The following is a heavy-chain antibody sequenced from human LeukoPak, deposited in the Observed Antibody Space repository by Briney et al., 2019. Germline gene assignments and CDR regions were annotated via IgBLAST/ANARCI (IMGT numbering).Heavy chain of an antibody. V-gene: IGHV4-59*08. D-gene: IGHD4-23*01. CDR3: ARGLMTTVVTPGY. J-gene: IGHJ4*02. CDR2: IYYSGNT. CDR1: GGSVSSYY. Sequence: SETLSLTCTVSGGSVSSYYWSWIRQPPGKGLEWIGYIYYSGNTNYYPSLKSRVTMSVDTSKNQFSLKLSSVTAADTAVYYCARGLMTTVVTPGYWGQGTLVTVSS.